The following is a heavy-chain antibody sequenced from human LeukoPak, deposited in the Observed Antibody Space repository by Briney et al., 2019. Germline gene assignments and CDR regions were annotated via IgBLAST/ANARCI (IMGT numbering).Heavy chain of an antibody. CDR2: VHYSGIT. D-gene: IGHD4-17*01. CDR1: GGSISTNDYF. V-gene: IGHV4-30-4*01. Sequence: SQTLSLTCTVSGGSISTNDYFWSWIRQSPEKGLEWIGHVHYSGITKSNPSLESRLTLSVDTSKNQLSLRLTSVTAADTAVYYCARAPLTTATSDYFDLWGLGTLVTVSS. CDR3: ARAPLTTATSDYFDL. J-gene: IGHJ4*02.